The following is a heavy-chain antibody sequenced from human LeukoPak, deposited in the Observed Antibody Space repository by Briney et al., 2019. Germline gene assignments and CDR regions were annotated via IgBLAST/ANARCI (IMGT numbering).Heavy chain of an antibody. CDR3: ARESDGSGSYRNYYYYGMDV. Sequence: ASVKVSCKASGGTFSSYAISWVRQAPGQGLEWMGWISAYNGNTNYVQKPQGRVTMTTDTSTSTAYMELRSLRSDDTAVYYCARESDGSGSYRNYYYYGMDVWGQGTTVTVSS. J-gene: IGHJ6*02. V-gene: IGHV1-18*01. CDR1: GGTFSSYA. CDR2: ISAYNGNT. D-gene: IGHD3-10*01.